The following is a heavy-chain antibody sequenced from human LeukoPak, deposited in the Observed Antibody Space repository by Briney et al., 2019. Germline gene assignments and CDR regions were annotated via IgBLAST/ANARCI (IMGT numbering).Heavy chain of an antibody. V-gene: IGHV3-7*01. Sequence: GGSLRLSCAASGFTFSSYWMSWVRQAPGKGLEWVANIKQDGSEKYYVDSVKGRFTISRDNAKNSLYLQMNSLRAEDTAVYYCARGPDYTHYYYYDMDVWGKGTTVTVSS. CDR1: GFTFSSYW. J-gene: IGHJ6*03. CDR2: IKQDGSEK. CDR3: ARGPDYTHYYYYDMDV. D-gene: IGHD4-11*01.